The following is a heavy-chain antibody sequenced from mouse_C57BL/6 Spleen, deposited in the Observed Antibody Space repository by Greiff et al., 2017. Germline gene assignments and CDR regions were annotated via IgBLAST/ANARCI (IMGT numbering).Heavy chain of an antibody. CDR3: ARYGLRQAMDY. CDR1: GYTFTSYW. CDR2: IYPSDSET. D-gene: IGHD2-4*01. J-gene: IGHJ4*01. Sequence: VQLQQPGAELVRPGSSVKLSCKASGYTFTSYWMDWVKQRPGQGLEWIGNIYPSDSETHYNQKFKDKATLTVDKSSSTAYMQLSSLTSEDSAVYYCARYGLRQAMDYWGQGTSVTVSS. V-gene: IGHV1-61*01.